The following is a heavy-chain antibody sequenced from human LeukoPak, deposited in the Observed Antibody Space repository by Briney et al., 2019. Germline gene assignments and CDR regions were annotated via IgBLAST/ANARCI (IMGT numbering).Heavy chain of an antibody. D-gene: IGHD6-13*01. V-gene: IGHV4-4*07. CDR3: ASGLTSIAAAAPGVT. Sequence: SETLSLTCTVSGGSISSYYWSWIRQPAGKGLEWIGRIYTSGSTNYNPSLKSRVTMSVDTSKNQFSLKLSSVTAADTAVYYCASGLTSIAAAAPGVTWGQGTLVTVSS. CDR1: GGSISSYY. CDR2: IYTSGST. J-gene: IGHJ5*02.